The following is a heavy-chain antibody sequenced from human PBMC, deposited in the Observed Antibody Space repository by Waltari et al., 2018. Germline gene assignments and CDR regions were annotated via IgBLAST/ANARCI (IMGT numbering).Heavy chain of an antibody. J-gene: IGHJ3*02. D-gene: IGHD3-10*01. Sequence: YDGNNIYYADSVKGRFTISRDISKNTLYLQMNSLRAEDTAVYYCSRHKGYDGSGSWYDAFDIWGQGTMVTVSS. CDR3: SRHKGYDGSGSWYDAFDI. V-gene: IGHV3-33*01. CDR2: YDGNNI.